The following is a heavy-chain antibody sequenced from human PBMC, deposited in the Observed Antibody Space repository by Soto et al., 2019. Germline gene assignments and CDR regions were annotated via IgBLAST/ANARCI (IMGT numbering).Heavy chain of an antibody. Sequence: QVHLVQSGAEVKKPGASVKVSCKASGYAFTSYGMSWVRQAPGQGLEWMGWINTYNSDTNSAPRLQGRITMTTDTSTSTAYMELRCLTSDDTAVYYCVRDERESCRGGNCFYFDYWGQGTLVSVSS. CDR3: VRDERESCRGGNCFYFDY. V-gene: IGHV1-18*04. D-gene: IGHD2-15*01. CDR1: GYAFTSYG. CDR2: INTYNSDT. J-gene: IGHJ4*02.